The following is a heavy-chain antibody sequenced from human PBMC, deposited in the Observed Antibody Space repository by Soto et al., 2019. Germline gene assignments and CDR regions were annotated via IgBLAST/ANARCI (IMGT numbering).Heavy chain of an antibody. Sequence: GESLKISCKGSGYSFTSYWISWVCQMPGKGLESMGRIDPSDSYTNYSPSFQGHVTISADKSISTAYLQWSSLKASDTAMYYCARSRHYYDSSGPVGYWGQGTLVTVSS. V-gene: IGHV5-10-1*01. D-gene: IGHD3-22*01. CDR2: IDPSDSYT. CDR3: ARSRHYYDSSGPVGY. CDR1: GYSFTSYW. J-gene: IGHJ4*02.